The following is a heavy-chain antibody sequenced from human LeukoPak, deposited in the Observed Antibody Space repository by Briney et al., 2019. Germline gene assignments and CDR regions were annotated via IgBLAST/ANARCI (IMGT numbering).Heavy chain of an antibody. D-gene: IGHD3-10*01. CDR3: ARGSRYFGSGSFSAPIDY. CDR1: GFTVSNNY. J-gene: IGHJ4*02. Sequence: GGSLRLSCAVSGFTVSNNYMSWVRQAPGKGLQRVSIIYTVGSTYYADSVKGRFTISRDNSKNTLHLQMNSLRAEDTAVYYCARGSRYFGSGSFSAPIDYWGQGTLVTVSS. CDR2: IYTVGST. V-gene: IGHV3-66*01.